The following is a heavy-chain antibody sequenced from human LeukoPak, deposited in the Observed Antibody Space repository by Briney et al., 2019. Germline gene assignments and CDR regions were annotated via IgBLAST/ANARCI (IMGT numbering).Heavy chain of an antibody. V-gene: IGHV3-11*01. Sequence: ESGGSLRLSCAASGFTFSDYYMSWIRQAPGKGLEWVSYISSSGSTIYYADSEKGRFSISRDNAKNSLYLQMNSLRAEDTAVYYCAREVEGDSSSWYADFSPKSTYNWFDPWGQGTLVTVSS. CDR3: AREVEGDSSSWYADFSPKSTYNWFDP. CDR2: ISSSGSTI. J-gene: IGHJ5*02. D-gene: IGHD6-13*01. CDR1: GFTFSDYY.